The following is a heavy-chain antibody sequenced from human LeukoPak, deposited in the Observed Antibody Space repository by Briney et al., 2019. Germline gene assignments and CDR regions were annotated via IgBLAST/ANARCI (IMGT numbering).Heavy chain of an antibody. Sequence: GGSLRLSCAASGFTFSDYYMSWIRQAPGKGLEWVSYISSSGSIIYYADSVKGRFTISRDNAKNSLYLQMNSLRAEDTAVYYCARRRDSGSLQHFDYWGQGTLVTVSS. D-gene: IGHD1-26*01. CDR1: GFTFSDYY. CDR3: ARRRDSGSLQHFDY. CDR2: ISSSGSII. J-gene: IGHJ4*02. V-gene: IGHV3-11*01.